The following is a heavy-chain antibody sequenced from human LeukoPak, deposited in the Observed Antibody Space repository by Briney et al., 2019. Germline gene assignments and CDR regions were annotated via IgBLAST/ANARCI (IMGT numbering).Heavy chain of an antibody. J-gene: IGHJ4*02. V-gene: IGHV1-24*01. D-gene: IGHD3-22*01. Sequence: ASVKVSCKVSGYTLTELSMHWVRQAPGKGLEWMGGFDPEDGETIYAQKFQGRVTMTEDTSTDTAYMELSSLRSEDTAVYYCATGQPSYDSSGPFDYWGQGTLVTVSS. CDR2: FDPEDGET. CDR3: ATGQPSYDSSGPFDY. CDR1: GYTLTELS.